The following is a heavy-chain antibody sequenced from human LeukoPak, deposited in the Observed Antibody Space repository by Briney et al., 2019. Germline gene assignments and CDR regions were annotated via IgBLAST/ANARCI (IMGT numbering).Heavy chain of an antibody. CDR1: GYPFSTYE. CDR3: TRGPRDDP. Sequence: ASVKVSCKASGYPFSTYEINWVRQAPGQGLEWMGWVHPKSGDTAYAQKFQDRVTMTRDTSISTVYMELSSLGSEDTAMYFCTRGPRDDPWGQGTLLTVSS. J-gene: IGHJ5*02. V-gene: IGHV1-8*01. CDR2: VHPKSGDT.